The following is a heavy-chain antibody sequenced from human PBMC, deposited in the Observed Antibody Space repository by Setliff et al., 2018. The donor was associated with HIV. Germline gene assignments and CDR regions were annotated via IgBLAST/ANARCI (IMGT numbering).Heavy chain of an antibody. V-gene: IGHV3-74*01. J-gene: IGHJ4*02. D-gene: IGHD1-1*01. Sequence: GGSLRLSCAASGFTFSSYWMYWVRQAPGKGLVWVSRINSDGSSTSYADSVKGRFTISRDNAKNTLYLQMNSLRAEDTAVYYCARQDLGTYAPLRYWGQGTLVTVSS. CDR2: INSDGSST. CDR1: GFTFSSYW. CDR3: ARQDLGTYAPLRY.